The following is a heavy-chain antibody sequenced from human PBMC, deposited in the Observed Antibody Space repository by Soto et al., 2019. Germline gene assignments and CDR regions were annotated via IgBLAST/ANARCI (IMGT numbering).Heavy chain of an antibody. J-gene: IGHJ4*02. CDR1: GFTFSNYA. D-gene: IGHD3-16*01. V-gene: IGHV3-13*01. CDR3: AAGGVTSVAQFDY. Sequence: EVQLVESVGGLVQPGGSLRLSCAASGFTFSNYAMHWVRQPTGKGLEWVSGIGAAGDTYYPGSVKGRFTISRENAKNSLYLQMNSLRAGDTAVYYCAAGGVTSVAQFDYWGQGTLVTVSS. CDR2: IGAAGDT.